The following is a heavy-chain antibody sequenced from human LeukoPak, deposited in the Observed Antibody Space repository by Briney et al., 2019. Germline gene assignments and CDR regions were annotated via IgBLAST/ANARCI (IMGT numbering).Heavy chain of an antibody. V-gene: IGHV3-30-3*01. CDR3: ARGHSSSSPYYYYYYGMDV. Sequence: GGSLRLSCAASGFTFSSYAMHWVRQAPGKGLEWVAVISYDGSNKYYADSVKGRFTISRDNSKNTLYLQMNSLGAEDTAVYYCARGHSSSSPYYYYYYGMDVWGQGTTVTVS. D-gene: IGHD6-6*01. J-gene: IGHJ6*02. CDR1: GFTFSSYA. CDR2: ISYDGSNK.